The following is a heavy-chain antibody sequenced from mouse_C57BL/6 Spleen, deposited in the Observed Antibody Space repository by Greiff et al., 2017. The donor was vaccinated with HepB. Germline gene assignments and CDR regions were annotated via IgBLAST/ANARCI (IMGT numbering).Heavy chain of an antibody. D-gene: IGHD2-5*01. J-gene: IGHJ3*01. CDR1: GFTFSDYG. CDR3: ARVSYYSNYVAY. Sequence: EVHLVESGGGLVKPGGSLKLSCAASGFTFSDYGMHWVRQAPEKGLEWVAYISSGSSTIYYADTVKGRFTISRDNAKNTLFLQMTSLRSEDTAMYYCARVSYYSNYVAYWGQGTLVTVSA. CDR2: ISSGSSTI. V-gene: IGHV5-17*01.